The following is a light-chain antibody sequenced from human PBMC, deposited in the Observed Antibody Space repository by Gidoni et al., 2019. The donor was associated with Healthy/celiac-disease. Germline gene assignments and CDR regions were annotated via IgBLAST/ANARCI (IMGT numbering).Light chain of an antibody. V-gene: IGKV1-5*01. Sequence: IQMTQSPSTLSVSVGDRVTITCRARQSISSCLAWYQQKPGTAPKLLIYDASSLESGVPSRFSGSGSGTEFTLTISSRQPDDFATYYCQQYNSSPLTVXGXTKVEIK. CDR1: QSISSC. CDR3: QQYNSSPLT. CDR2: DAS. J-gene: IGKJ4*01.